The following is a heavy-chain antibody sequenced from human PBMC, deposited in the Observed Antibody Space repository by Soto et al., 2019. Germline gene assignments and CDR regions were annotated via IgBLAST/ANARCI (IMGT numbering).Heavy chain of an antibody. Sequence: GGSLRLSCAASGFTFSSYAMSWVRQAPGKGMEWVSVISYSGSSTYYADSVKGRFTISRDNSKNTLYLQMNSLRAEDTAVYYCAKGSYCSGAGCSNYYYYYMDVWGKGTTVTVSS. V-gene: IGHV3-23*01. CDR2: ISYSGSST. CDR1: GFTFSSYA. CDR3: AKGSYCSGAGCSNYYYYYMDV. D-gene: IGHD2-15*01. J-gene: IGHJ6*03.